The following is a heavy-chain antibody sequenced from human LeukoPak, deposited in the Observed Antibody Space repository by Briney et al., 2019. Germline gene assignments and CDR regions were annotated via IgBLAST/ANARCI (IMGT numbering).Heavy chain of an antibody. CDR3: ARDLGWFDP. CDR1: GGSISSYY. Sequence: SETLSLTCTVSGGSISSYYWSWIRQPPGKGLEWIGYIYYSGSTNYNPSLKSRVTVSVDTSKNQFSLKLSSVTAADTAVYYCARDLGWFDPWGQGTLVTVSS. CDR2: IYYSGST. J-gene: IGHJ5*02. V-gene: IGHV4-59*01.